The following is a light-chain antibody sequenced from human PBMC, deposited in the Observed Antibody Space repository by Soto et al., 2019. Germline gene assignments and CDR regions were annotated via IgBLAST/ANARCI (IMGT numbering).Light chain of an antibody. J-gene: IGKJ1*01. V-gene: IGKV3-20*01. CDR3: QQYGSSPWT. CDR2: GAS. Sequence: EIVLTQSPGTLSLSPGERGTLSCRASQSLSSSYLAWYQHKSCQAPRLIIYGASSRATGIPDRFSGSGFGTDFTLTISRLEPEDFAVYYCQQYGSSPWTFGQGTKVEIK. CDR1: QSLSSSY.